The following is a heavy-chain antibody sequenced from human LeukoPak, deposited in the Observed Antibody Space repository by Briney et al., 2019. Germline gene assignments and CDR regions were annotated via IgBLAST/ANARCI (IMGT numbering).Heavy chain of an antibody. CDR3: AKRRLSEGLEIGNWFDS. Sequence: GGSLRLSCAASGFTFDTYALSWVRRAPGKGLEWVSAISGSGTNTYYADSVKGRFTISRDNSKGTVFLQMNSLRAEDTALYYCAKRRLSEGLEIGNWFDSWGQGTLVTVSS. CDR2: ISGSGTNT. CDR1: GFTFDTYA. J-gene: IGHJ5*01. D-gene: IGHD2/OR15-2a*01. V-gene: IGHV3-23*01.